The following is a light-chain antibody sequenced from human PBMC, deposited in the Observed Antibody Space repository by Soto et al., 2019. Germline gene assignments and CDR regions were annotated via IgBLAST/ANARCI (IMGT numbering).Light chain of an antibody. CDR3: QSYDSLYV. Sequence: QSVLTQPPSVSGAPGQRVTISCTGSSSNIGAGYDVHWYQQLPGTAPKLLIYGNNNRPSGVPDRFSGSKSGTSASLAITGLQAEDEADYYCQSYDSLYVFGTGTKLTVL. CDR1: SSNIGAGYD. CDR2: GNN. J-gene: IGLJ1*01. V-gene: IGLV1-40*01.